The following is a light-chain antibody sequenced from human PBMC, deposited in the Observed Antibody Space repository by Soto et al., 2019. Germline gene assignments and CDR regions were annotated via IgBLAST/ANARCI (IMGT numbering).Light chain of an antibody. CDR2: KAS. V-gene: IGKV1-5*03. Sequence: DIQMTQSPSTLSASIGDRVAITCRASDNIGPWVAWYQQKPGKAPKLLIYKASSLESGVPSRFSGSGSGTEFTLTISSLQPDDFATYYCQQYNSYTWTFGQGTKVDI. CDR1: DNIGPW. J-gene: IGKJ1*01. CDR3: QQYNSYTWT.